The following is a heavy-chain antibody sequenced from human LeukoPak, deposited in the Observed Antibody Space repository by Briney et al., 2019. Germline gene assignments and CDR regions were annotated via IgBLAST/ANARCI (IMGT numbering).Heavy chain of an antibody. CDR2: TYPGDSNP. CDR1: GYSFTSYW. J-gene: IGHJ5*02. V-gene: IGHV5-51*01. Sequence: GESLKISCKASGYSFTSYWVAWVRQMPGKGLEWMGITYPGDSNPKYSPFLQGQVTMSVDKSINTAYLQWSSLRASDTAMYYCARQTLVPNNWFDPWGQGTQVTVSS. CDR3: ARQTLVPNNWFDP. D-gene: IGHD2-2*01.